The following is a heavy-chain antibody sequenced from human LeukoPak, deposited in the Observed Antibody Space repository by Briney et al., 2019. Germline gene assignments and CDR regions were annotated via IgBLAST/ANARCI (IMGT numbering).Heavy chain of an antibody. V-gene: IGHV1-2*02. CDR2: INPNSGGT. D-gene: IGHD3-10*01. CDR1: GYTFTGYY. Sequence: GASVNVSCKASGYTFTGYYMHWVRQAPGQGLAWMGWINPNSGGTNYAQKFQGRVTMTRDTSISTAYMELSRLRSDDTAVYYCARSFVLLWFGELSGYFDYWGQGTLVTVSS. J-gene: IGHJ4*02. CDR3: ARSFVLLWFGELSGYFDY.